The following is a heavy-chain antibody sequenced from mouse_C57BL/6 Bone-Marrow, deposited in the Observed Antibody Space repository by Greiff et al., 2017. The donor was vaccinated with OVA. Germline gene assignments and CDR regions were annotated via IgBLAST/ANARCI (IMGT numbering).Heavy chain of an antibody. CDR3: MYYGRMDY. D-gene: IGHD1-1*01. CDR1: GFNIKDDY. J-gene: IGHJ4*01. V-gene: IGHV14-4*01. CDR2: IDPENGDT. Sequence: EVQLQQSGAELVRPGASVKLSCTASGFNIKDDYMHWVKQRPEQGLEWIGWIDPENGDTEYASKFQGKATITADTSSNTAYLQLSSLTSEDTAVYYCMYYGRMDYWGQGTSVTVSS.